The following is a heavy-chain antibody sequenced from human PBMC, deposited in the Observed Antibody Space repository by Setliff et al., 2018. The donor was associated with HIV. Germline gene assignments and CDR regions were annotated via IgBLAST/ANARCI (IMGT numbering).Heavy chain of an antibody. CDR3: ARWSCGRATCYDSPYNWFDP. D-gene: IGHD2-2*01. CDR2: ISPYNGHT. J-gene: IGHJ5*02. CDR1: GYTFTSWG. V-gene: IGHV1-18*01. Sequence: ASVKVSCKASGYTFTSWGIGWVRQAPGQGLEWMGWISPYNGHTNYAQKLQGRVTMTTDTSTSTTYMELTSLRSDDTAVYYCARWSCGRATCYDSPYNWFDPWGQGTLVTVSS.